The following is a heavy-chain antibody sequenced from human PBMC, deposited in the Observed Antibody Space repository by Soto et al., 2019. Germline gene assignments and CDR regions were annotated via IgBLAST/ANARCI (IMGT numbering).Heavy chain of an antibody. D-gene: IGHD3-10*01. V-gene: IGHV3-21*01. J-gene: IGHJ4*02. CDR3: ASPSVRGVPFDY. CDR1: GFTFSSYS. CDR2: ISSSSSYI. Sequence: SLRLSCAATGFTFSSYSMNWVRQAPGKGPEWVSSISSSSSYIYYADSVKGRFTISRDNAKTSLYLQMNSLRAEDTAVYYCASPSVRGVPFDYSGQGTLVTVSS.